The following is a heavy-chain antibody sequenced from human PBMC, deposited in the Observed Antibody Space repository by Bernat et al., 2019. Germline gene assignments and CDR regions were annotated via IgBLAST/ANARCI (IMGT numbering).Heavy chain of an antibody. J-gene: IGHJ4*02. D-gene: IGHD7-27*01. CDR1: GFTFSNAW. Sequence: EVQLVESGGGLEKSGGSLRLSCAASGFTFSNAWMNWVRQAPGKGLEWVGRIKRKSDGGTKDYAAPVTGRFTISRDDSKNTLYLQMNSLKTEDTAVYYCTTLSTTKFSDGNRGVDYWGQGALVTVSS. V-gene: IGHV3-15*07. CDR3: TTLSTTKFSDGNRGVDY. CDR2: IKRKSDGGTK.